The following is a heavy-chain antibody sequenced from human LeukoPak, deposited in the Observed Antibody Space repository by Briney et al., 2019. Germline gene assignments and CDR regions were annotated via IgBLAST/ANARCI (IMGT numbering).Heavy chain of an antibody. CDR3: ARQQLVAGWFDP. CDR1: GGTFSSYA. D-gene: IGHD6-13*01. Sequence: ASVTVSCKASGGTFSSYAISWVRQAPGQGLEWMGWISAYNGNTNYTQKLQGRVTMTTDTSTSTAYMELRSLRSDDTAVYYCARQQLVAGWFDPWGQGTLVTVSS. CDR2: ISAYNGNT. V-gene: IGHV1-18*01. J-gene: IGHJ5*02.